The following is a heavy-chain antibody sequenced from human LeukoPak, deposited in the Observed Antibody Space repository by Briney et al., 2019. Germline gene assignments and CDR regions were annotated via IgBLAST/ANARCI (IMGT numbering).Heavy chain of an antibody. Sequence: SVKVSCKASGGTFSSYAISWVRQAPGQGLEWMGRIVPILGIANYAQKLQGRVTITADKSTSTAYMELSSLRSEDTAVYYCARSGGTIVATIPFDYWGQGTLVTVSS. CDR3: ARSGGTIVATIPFDY. J-gene: IGHJ4*02. D-gene: IGHD5-12*01. CDR1: GGTFSSYA. CDR2: IVPILGIA. V-gene: IGHV1-69*04.